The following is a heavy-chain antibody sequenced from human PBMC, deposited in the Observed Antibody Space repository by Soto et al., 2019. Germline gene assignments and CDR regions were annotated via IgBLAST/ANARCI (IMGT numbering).Heavy chain of an antibody. CDR2: ISGSGRST. J-gene: IGHJ3*02. Sequence: PGGSLRLSCAASGFTFSSYAMRWVRQAPGKGLEWVSDISGSGRSTYYADSVKGRFTISRDNSKNTLYLQMNSLRAEDTAVFYCAKAHYYDSSGYYLRDASDIWGQGTMVTVSS. CDR1: GFTFSSYA. V-gene: IGHV3-23*01. CDR3: AKAHYYDSSGYYLRDASDI. D-gene: IGHD3-22*01.